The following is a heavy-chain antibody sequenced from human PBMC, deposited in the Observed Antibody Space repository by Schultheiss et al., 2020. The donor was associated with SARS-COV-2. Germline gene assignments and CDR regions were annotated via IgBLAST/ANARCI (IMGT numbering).Heavy chain of an antibody. J-gene: IGHJ4*01. CDR2: XXPNSGGT. V-gene: IGHV1-2*02. CDR1: GYTFTGYY. D-gene: IGHD3-3*01. CDR3: ARVITIFGVVITPPDY. Sequence: ASVKVSCKASGYTFTGYYMHWVRXPPXQGLEWMXWXXPNSGGTNYAQKFQGRVTMTTDTSTSTAYMELRSLRSDDTAVYYCARVITIFGVVITPPDYWG.